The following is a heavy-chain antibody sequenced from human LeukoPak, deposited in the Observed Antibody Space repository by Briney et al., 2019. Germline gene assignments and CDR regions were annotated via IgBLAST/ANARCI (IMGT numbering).Heavy chain of an antibody. CDR1: GFTFSSYG. CDR3: AKGHYYGSGSLDY. D-gene: IGHD3-10*01. V-gene: IGHV3-23*01. CDR2: IGGRDGST. J-gene: IGHJ4*02. Sequence: GGSLRLSCAAPGFTFSSYGMSWVRQAPGKGLEWVSVIGGRDGSTYYADSVKGRFTISRDNSKNTLYVQMNSLRAEDTAVYYCAKGHYYGSGSLDYWGQGTLVTVSS.